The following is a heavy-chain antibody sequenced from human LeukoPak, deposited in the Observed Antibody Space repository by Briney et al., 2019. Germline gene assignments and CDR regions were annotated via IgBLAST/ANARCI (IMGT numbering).Heavy chain of an antibody. V-gene: IGHV3-7*01. CDR1: GFTFSSYW. J-gene: IGHJ4*02. D-gene: IGHD3-16*01. CDR2: IKPDGSEK. Sequence: GGSLRLSCAASGFTFSSYWMSWVRQAPGKGLEWVAKIKPDGSEKYYVDSVKGRFTISRDNAKNSLYLQMNSLRAEDTAVFYCARDRAPRGGMVWGQGTLVTVSS. CDR3: ARDRAPRGGMV.